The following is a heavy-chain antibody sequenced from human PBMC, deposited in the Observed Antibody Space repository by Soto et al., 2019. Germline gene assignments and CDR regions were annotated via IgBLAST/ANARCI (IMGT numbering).Heavy chain of an antibody. D-gene: IGHD3-10*01. CDR2: MNPNSGNT. V-gene: IGHV1-8*02. Sequence: GASEKVSCKASGYTFNNYDIHWVRQAPGHGLEWMGWMNPNSGNTGYAQNFRGRVTMTQNTAIGTAYMELSSLRSDDTATYYCTRAYGAETFDFWGQGTRVTVSS. CDR3: TRAYGAETFDF. CDR1: GYTFNNYD. J-gene: IGHJ5*01.